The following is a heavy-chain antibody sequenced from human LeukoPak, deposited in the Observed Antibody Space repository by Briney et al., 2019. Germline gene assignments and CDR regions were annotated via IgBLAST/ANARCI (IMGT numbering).Heavy chain of an antibody. V-gene: IGHV4-31*03. CDR1: GASFSSGDQY. D-gene: IGHD3-22*01. J-gene: IGHJ4*02. CDR2: IHPSGTL. Sequence: PSQTLSLTCTVSGASFSSGDQYWNWIRQSPGKGLEWIGSIHPSGTLYSNPSLESRVTISIDRSKNQFSLNLNSVTAADTAVYFCSIGLDSRKLGYWGQGTLVTVSS. CDR3: SIGLDSRKLGY.